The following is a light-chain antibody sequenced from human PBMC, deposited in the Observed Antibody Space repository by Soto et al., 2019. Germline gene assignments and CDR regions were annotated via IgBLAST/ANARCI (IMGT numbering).Light chain of an antibody. J-gene: IGKJ4*01. CDR2: DAS. CDR3: QQRSDWPPLT. Sequence: DIVLTQSPATVALSPGERATLSCRASESVSSFLAWYQQKPDQAPRLLIYDASNRAAGIPDRFSGSGSGTDFTLTISSLEPEDFAVYYCQQRSDWPPLTFGGGTKVEIK. CDR1: ESVSSF. V-gene: IGKV3-11*01.